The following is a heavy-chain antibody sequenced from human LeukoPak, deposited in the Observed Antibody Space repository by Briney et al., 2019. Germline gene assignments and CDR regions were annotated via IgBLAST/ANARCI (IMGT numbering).Heavy chain of an antibody. J-gene: IGHJ4*02. Sequence: SETLSLTCTVSGGSISSYYWSWIRQPPGKGLEWIGYIYYSGSTSYNPSLKSRVTISVDTSKNQFSLKLSSVTAADTAVYYCARHSDYGLDYWGQGTLVTVSS. CDR1: GGSISSYY. V-gene: IGHV4-59*08. D-gene: IGHD4-17*01. CDR3: ARHSDYGLDY. CDR2: IYYSGST.